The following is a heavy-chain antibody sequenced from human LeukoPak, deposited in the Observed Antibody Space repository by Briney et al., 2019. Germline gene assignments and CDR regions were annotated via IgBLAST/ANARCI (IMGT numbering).Heavy chain of an antibody. J-gene: IGHJ3*02. CDR3: ARSTMAPDAFDI. D-gene: IGHD3-10*01. V-gene: IGHV3-11*03. CDR2: ISDTSTYT. CDR1: EFTFSDYY. Sequence: GGSLRPSCAASEFTFSDYYMSWIRQAPGKGLEWLSYISDTSTYTNYADSVKGRFNISRDNAKNSLYLQMNSLRAEDTAVYYCARSTMAPDAFDIWGQGTMVTVSS.